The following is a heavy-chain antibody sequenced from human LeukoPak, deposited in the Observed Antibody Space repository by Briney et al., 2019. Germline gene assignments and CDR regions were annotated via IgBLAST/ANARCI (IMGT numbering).Heavy chain of an antibody. CDR3: AKGGAYDSSGPLGY. J-gene: IGHJ4*02. CDR2: ISGSGGST. D-gene: IGHD3-22*01. CDR1: GFTFSSYW. V-gene: IGHV3-23*01. Sequence: GGSLRLSCAVSGFTFSSYWMSWVRQAPGKGLEWVSAISGSGGSTYYADSVKGRFTISRDNSKNTLYLQMNSLGAEDTAVYYCAKGGAYDSSGPLGYWGQGTLVTVSS.